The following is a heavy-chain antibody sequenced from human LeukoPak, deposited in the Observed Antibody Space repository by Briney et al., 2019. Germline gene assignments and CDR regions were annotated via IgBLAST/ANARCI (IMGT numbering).Heavy chain of an antibody. D-gene: IGHD6-6*01. V-gene: IGHV1-46*01. Sequence: ASVKVSCKASGYTFTSYYMHWVRQAPGQGLEWMGIINPSGGSTSYAQKFQGRVTMTRDTSTSTVYMELSSLRSDDTAVYYCASLPGPGKGSSRSYYYMDVWGKGTTVTVSS. J-gene: IGHJ6*03. CDR3: ASLPGPGKGSSRSYYYMDV. CDR1: GYTFTSYY. CDR2: INPSGGST.